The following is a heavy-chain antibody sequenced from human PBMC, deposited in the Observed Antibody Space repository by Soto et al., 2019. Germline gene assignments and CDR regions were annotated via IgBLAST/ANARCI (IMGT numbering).Heavy chain of an antibody. CDR1: GFTFSSYA. V-gene: IGHV3-23*01. D-gene: IGHD2-21*01. CDR3: AKILRGSAPIGYYYYYGMDV. CDR2: ISGSGGST. J-gene: IGHJ6*02. Sequence: GGSLRLSCAASGFTFSSYAMSWVRQAPGKGLEWVSAISGSGGSTYYADSVKGRFTISRDNSKNTLYLQMNSLRAEDTAVYYCAKILRGSAPIGYYYYYGMDVWGQGTTVTVSS.